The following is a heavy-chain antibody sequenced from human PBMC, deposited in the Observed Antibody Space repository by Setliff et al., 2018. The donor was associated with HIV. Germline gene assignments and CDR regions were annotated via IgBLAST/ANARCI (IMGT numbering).Heavy chain of an antibody. V-gene: IGHV1-2*02. CDR2: INPNSGDT. CDR3: ATGGQWLVFDY. D-gene: IGHD6-19*01. Sequence: GASVKVSCKASGYIFSVYLMHWVRQAPGQGLEWMGWINPNSGDTKYAQEFQGRVTMTEDMSTDTAYMELSSLKSEDTAVYYCATGGQWLVFDYWGQGTLVTVSS. CDR1: GYIFSVYL. J-gene: IGHJ4*02.